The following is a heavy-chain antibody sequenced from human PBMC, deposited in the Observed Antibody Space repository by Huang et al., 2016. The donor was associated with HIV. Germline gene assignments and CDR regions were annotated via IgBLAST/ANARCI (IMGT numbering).Heavy chain of an antibody. Sequence: EVQLVESGGGLVQPGRSLRLSCAAFGFTFDDYAFHWVRQAPGKGLEWGSGINWNGGNIGYADSVKGRFTISRDNAKNSLFLQMTSLRAEDTAFYYCAKDMTSYYDSSDSFDYWGQGTLVTISS. CDR3: AKDMTSYYDSSDSFDY. D-gene: IGHD3-22*01. J-gene: IGHJ4*02. CDR1: GFTFDDYA. V-gene: IGHV3-9*01. CDR2: INWNGGNI.